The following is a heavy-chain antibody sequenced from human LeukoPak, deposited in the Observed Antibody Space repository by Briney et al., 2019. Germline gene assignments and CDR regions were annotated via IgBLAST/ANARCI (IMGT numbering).Heavy chain of an antibody. V-gene: IGHV4-39*01. CDR3: ARHQEGMVRGVLYYMDV. D-gene: IGHD3-10*01. J-gene: IGHJ6*03. CDR2: IYYSCIT. Sequence: PSETLSLTCTVSGGSISSSSYYWGWIRQPPGKGLEWIGSIYYSCITYHNPSLKSRFTISVDTSNNQFSMKMSSVTAAETAVYFCARHQEGMVRGVLYYMDVWGKATTVIISS. CDR1: GGSISSSSYY.